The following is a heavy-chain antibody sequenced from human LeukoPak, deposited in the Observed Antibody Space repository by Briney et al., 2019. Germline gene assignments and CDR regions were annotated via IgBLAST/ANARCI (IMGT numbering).Heavy chain of an antibody. V-gene: IGHV3-9*01. CDR3: AKDPPSITMVRGVISSNTYGMDV. CDR1: GFTFDDYA. D-gene: IGHD3-10*01. CDR2: ISWNSGSI. Sequence: GGSLRLSCAASGFTFDDYAMHWVRQAPGKGLEWVSGISWNSGSIGYADSVKGRFTISRDNAKNSLYLQMNSLRAEDTAVYYCAKDPPSITMVRGVISSNTYGMDVWGQGTTVTVSS. J-gene: IGHJ6*02.